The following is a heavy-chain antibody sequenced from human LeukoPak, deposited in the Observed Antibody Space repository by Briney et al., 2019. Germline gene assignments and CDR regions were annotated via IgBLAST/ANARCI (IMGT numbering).Heavy chain of an antibody. Sequence: PGGSLRLSCAASGFTFSSYWMHWVRQAPGKGLVWVSHINSDGRSTNYADSVKGRFTISRDNAEDTFYLQMNNLRAEDTAVYYCATLGTYLDSWGQGTLVAVSS. CDR1: GFTFSSYW. V-gene: IGHV3-74*01. CDR2: INSDGRST. CDR3: ATLGTYLDS. D-gene: IGHD3-16*02. J-gene: IGHJ4*02.